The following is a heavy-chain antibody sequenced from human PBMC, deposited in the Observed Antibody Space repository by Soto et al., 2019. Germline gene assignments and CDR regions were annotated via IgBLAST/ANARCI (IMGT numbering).Heavy chain of an antibody. CDR3: AKDSSVTAAGSGGWFDP. CDR2: ISFDGGNQ. Sequence: QVQLVESGGGVVQPGRSMRLSCAASGFSFSTYGLHWVRQAPGKGLEWVAAISFDGGNQYYADSVKGRFTISRDNSKSTLYLQMNSLGAEDTATYYCAKDSSVTAAGSGGWFDPWGQGTLVIVSS. D-gene: IGHD6-13*01. V-gene: IGHV3-30*18. J-gene: IGHJ5*02. CDR1: GFSFSTYG.